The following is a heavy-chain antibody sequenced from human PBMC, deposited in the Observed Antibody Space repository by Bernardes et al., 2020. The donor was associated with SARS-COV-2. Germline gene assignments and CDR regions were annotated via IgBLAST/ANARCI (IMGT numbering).Heavy chain of an antibody. J-gene: IGHJ4*02. Sequence: SGPTLVKPTETLTLTCTFSGFSFTTSGVGVGWIRQTPGKALEWLAIIYWNEDQRYSPFLKCRLTITKDTSKNQVVLTMTNMDPVDTATYYCARPTSYHDSSGYYYVIDYWGPGTLVTVSS. CDR3: ARPTSYHDSSGYYYVIDY. CDR1: GFSFTTSGVG. V-gene: IGHV2-5*01. D-gene: IGHD3-22*01. CDR2: IYWNEDQ.